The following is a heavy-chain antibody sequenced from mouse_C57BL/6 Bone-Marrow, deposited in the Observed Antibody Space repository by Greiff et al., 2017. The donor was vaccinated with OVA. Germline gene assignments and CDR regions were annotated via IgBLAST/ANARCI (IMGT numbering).Heavy chain of an antibody. D-gene: IGHD2-2*01. CDR1: GFSLSTSGMG. CDR3: ARRVGYHVYWYFEV. Sequence: QVTLKECGPGILQSSQTLSLTCSFSGFSLSTSGMGVSWIRQPSGKGLEWLAHIYWDDDKRSNPSLKSRLTISKDTSRNQVFLKITSVDTADTATYYCARRVGYHVYWYFEVWGTGTTVTVSS. CDR2: IYWDDDK. V-gene: IGHV8-12*01. J-gene: IGHJ1*03.